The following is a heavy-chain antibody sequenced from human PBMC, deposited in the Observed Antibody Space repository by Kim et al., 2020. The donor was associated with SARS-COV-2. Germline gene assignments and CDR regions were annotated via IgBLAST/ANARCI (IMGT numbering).Heavy chain of an antibody. Sequence: GGSLRLSCAASGFTFINYWVAWVRQASGKGLEWVANINKDGNGKYYVESVKGRFTISRDNAKESFYLQMNSLRIEDTAVYYCVTGRASQWGQGTLVTVSS. CDR3: VTGRASQ. V-gene: IGHV3-7*03. CDR1: GFTFINYW. CDR2: INKDGNGK. J-gene: IGHJ4*02.